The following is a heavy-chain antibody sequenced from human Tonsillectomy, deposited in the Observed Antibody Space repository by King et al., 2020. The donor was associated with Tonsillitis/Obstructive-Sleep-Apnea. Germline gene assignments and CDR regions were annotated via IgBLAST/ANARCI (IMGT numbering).Heavy chain of an antibody. Sequence: VQLVQSGAEVKKPGASVKVSCKASGYTFTSYGISWVRQAPGQGLEWMGWISAYNGNTNYAQKLQGRVTMTTDTSTSTAYMELRSLRSDDTAVYYCARVKCSTSCYTRGDNWFDPWGQGTLVTVSS. D-gene: IGHD2-2*02. CDR3: ARVKCSTSCYTRGDNWFDP. CDR1: GYTFTSYG. V-gene: IGHV1-18*01. CDR2: ISAYNGNT. J-gene: IGHJ5*02.